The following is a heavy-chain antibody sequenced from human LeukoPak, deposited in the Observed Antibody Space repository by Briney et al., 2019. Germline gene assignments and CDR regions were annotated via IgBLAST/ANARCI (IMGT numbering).Heavy chain of an antibody. CDR2: ISWNGGSI. CDR1: GFTFDDYA. V-gene: IGHV3-9*01. Sequence: PGGSLRLSCAASGFTFDDYAMHWVRQGPGKGLEWVSGISWNGGSIGYVDSVKGRFTISRDNAKNSLYLRMNSLRAEDTAVYYCAKDMSFDGDYGMDVWGQGTTVTVSS. D-gene: IGHD3/OR15-3a*01. CDR3: AKDMSFDGDYGMDV. J-gene: IGHJ6*02.